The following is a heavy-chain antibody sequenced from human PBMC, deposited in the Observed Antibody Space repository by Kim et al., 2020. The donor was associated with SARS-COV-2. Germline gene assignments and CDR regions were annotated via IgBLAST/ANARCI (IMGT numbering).Heavy chain of an antibody. CDR1: GFTFRSHG. CDR3: AIEQFDKRLPLVDY. CDR2: IWYDGSNK. D-gene: IGHD5-12*01. Sequence: GGSLRLSCAASGFTFRSHGMHWVRQAPGKGLEWVALIWYDGSNKYYADSVKGRFTISRDNSKNTVYLQMNSLRAEDTAVYSCAIEQFDKRLPLVDYWGQGTLVTVSS. V-gene: IGHV3-33*01. J-gene: IGHJ4*02.